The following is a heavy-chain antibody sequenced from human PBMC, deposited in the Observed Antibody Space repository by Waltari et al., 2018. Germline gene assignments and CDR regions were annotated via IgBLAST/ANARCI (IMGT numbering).Heavy chain of an antibody. CDR1: GGSISSNSYY. V-gene: IGHV4-39*01. CDR2: IYYSGST. CDR3: ARQGGDYDILTGYLPYYFDY. D-gene: IGHD3-9*01. J-gene: IGHJ4*02. Sequence: QLQLQESGPGLVKPSETLSLTCTVSGGSISSNSYYWGWIRQPPGKGLEWIGSIYYSGSTYYNPSLKSRVTISVDTSKNQFSLKLSSVTAADTAVYYCARQGGDYDILTGYLPYYFDYWGQGTLVTVSS.